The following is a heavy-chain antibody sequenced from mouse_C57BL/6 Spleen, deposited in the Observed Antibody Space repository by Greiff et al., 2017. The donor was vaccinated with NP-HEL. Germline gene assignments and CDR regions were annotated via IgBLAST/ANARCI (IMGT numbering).Heavy chain of an antibody. CDR3: ARSYDYDAYAMDY. CDR1: GYTFTSYW. CDR2: IDPSDSET. Sequence: VQLQQSGAELVRPGSSVKLSCKASGYTFTSYWMHWVKQRPIPGLEWIGNIDPSDSETHYNQKFKDKATLTVDKSSSTAYMQLSSLTSEDSAVYYCARSYDYDAYAMDYWGQGTSVTVSS. V-gene: IGHV1-52*01. D-gene: IGHD2-4*01. J-gene: IGHJ4*01.